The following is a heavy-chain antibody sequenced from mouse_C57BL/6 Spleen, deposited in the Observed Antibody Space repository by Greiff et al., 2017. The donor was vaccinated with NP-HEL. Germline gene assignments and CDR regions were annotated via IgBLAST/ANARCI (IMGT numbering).Heavy chain of an antibody. J-gene: IGHJ4*01. CDR3: ARDVYSCYAMDY. CDR2: ISYDGSD. V-gene: IGHV3-6*01. Sequence: EVQLQESGPGLVKPSQSLSLTCSVTGYSITSGYYWNWIRQFPGNKLEWMGYISYDGSDNYNPSLKNRISITRDTSKNQFFLKLNSVTTEDTATYYCARDVYSCYAMDYWGQGTSVTVSS. CDR1: GYSITSGYY.